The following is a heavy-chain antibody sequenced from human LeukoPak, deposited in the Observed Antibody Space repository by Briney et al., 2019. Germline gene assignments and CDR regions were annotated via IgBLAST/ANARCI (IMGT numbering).Heavy chain of an antibody. Sequence: GASVKVSCKASGGTFSSYAISWVRQAPGQGLECMGGIIPIFGTANYAQKFQGRVTITADEPTSTAYMELSSLRSEDTAVYYCARARGVTTTHFDYWGQGTLVTVSS. J-gene: IGHJ4*02. D-gene: IGHD4-17*01. V-gene: IGHV1-69*01. CDR3: ARARGVTTTHFDY. CDR1: GGTFSSYA. CDR2: IIPIFGTA.